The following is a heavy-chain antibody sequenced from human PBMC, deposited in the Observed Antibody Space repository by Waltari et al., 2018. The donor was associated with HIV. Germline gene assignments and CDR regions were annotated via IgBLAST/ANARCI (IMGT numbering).Heavy chain of an antibody. J-gene: IGHJ4*02. CDR2: ISGSGGST. V-gene: IGHV3-23*01. CDR1: GFTFSSYA. CDR3: AKDYDFWSGYRRTTYFDY. D-gene: IGHD3-3*01. Sequence: EVQLLESGGGLVQPGGSLRLSCAASGFTFSSYAMSWVRQAPGKGLEWFSAISGSGGSTYYADAVKGRFTISRDNSKNTLYLQMNSLRAEDTAVYYCAKDYDFWSGYRRTTYFDYWGQGTLVTVSS.